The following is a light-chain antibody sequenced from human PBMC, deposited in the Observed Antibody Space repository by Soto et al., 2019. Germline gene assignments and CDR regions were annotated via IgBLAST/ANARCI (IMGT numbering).Light chain of an antibody. CDR2: QAS. Sequence: DIQMTQSPSTLSASVGDRVTTTCRASQSISIWLARYQQKPGKAPKLLIYQASTLESGVPSRFSGSGSETEFTLTITSLQPDEVATYSCQQYNSYPVTFGGGTRVEIK. J-gene: IGKJ4*01. CDR3: QQYNSYPVT. V-gene: IGKV1-5*03. CDR1: QSISIW.